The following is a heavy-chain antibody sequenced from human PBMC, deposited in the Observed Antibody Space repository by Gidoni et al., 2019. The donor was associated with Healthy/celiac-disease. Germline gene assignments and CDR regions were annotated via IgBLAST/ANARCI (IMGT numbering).Heavy chain of an antibody. D-gene: IGHD3-22*01. CDR1: GSSFSRYA. J-gene: IGHJ4*02. Sequence: EVQLLESGGGLVQPGGSLRLSCAASGSSFSRYAMSWVRQAPGKGLEWVSAISGSGGSTYYADSVKGRFTISRDNSKNTLYLQMNSLRAEDTSVYYCAKEMLAYYYDSSGSQYYFDYWGQGTLVTVSS. CDR3: AKEMLAYYYDSSGSQYYFDY. CDR2: ISGSGGST. V-gene: IGHV3-23*01.